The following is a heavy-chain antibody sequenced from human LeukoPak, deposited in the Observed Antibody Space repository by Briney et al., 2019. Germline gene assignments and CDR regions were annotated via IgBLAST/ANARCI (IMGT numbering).Heavy chain of an antibody. CDR2: MNPNSGNT. J-gene: IGHJ3*02. CDR3: AGASLELGIEDAFDI. CDR1: GYTFTSYD. D-gene: IGHD1-7*01. V-gene: IGHV1-8*03. Sequence: ASVKVSCKASGYTFTSYDINWVRQATGQGLEWMGWMNPNSGNTGYAQKFQGRVTITRNTSISTAYMELSSLRSEDTAVYYCAGASLELGIEDAFDIWGQGTMVTVSS.